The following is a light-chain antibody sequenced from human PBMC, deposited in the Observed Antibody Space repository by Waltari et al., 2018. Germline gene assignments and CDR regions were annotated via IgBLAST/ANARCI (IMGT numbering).Light chain of an antibody. CDR2: SNN. CDR3: ATWDDSLNGRV. J-gene: IGLJ3*02. V-gene: IGLV1-44*01. CDR1: SSNIGSNT. Sequence: QSVLTQPPSASGTPGQRVTISCSGSSSNIGSNTVAWYEQFPGMAPRLLIYSNNERPSGVPDRFAGSKSGSSAALTISGLHFEDEAEYYCATWDDSLNGRVFGGGTKLTVL.